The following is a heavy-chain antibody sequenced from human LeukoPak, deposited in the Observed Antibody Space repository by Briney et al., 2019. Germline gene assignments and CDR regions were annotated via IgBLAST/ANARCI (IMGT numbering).Heavy chain of an antibody. Sequence: PGGFLRLSXAASGFTFRNYGMHWVRLAPGKGLEWVAFIRYDGSIKYYVDSVKGRFTVSRDNSKNTLYLQMNSLRAEDTAVYYCAKDVNVGGDYFDYWGQGTLVTVSS. CDR1: GFTFRNYG. V-gene: IGHV3-30*02. CDR3: AKDVNVGGDYFDY. D-gene: IGHD3-10*01. CDR2: IRYDGSIK. J-gene: IGHJ4*02.